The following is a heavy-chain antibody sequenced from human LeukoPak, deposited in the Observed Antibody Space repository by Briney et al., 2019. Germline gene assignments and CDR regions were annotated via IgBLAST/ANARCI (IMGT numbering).Heavy chain of an antibody. J-gene: IGHJ4*02. CDR2: VIPILGIA. CDR3: ARGLNDYGDYGRPYFDY. D-gene: IGHD4-17*01. V-gene: IGHV1-69*04. Sequence: ASVKVSCKASGGTFSSYVISWVRQAPVQGLEWMGRVIPILGIASYAQKFQGRVTISADKSTSTVYMELSSLRSEDTAVYYCARGLNDYGDYGRPYFDYWGQGTLVTVSS. CDR1: GGTFSSYV.